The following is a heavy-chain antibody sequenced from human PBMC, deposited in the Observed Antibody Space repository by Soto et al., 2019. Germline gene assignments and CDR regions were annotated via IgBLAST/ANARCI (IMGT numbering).Heavy chain of an antibody. D-gene: IGHD4-17*01. CDR1: GYTFAAYY. J-gene: IGHJ4*02. Sequence: QVQLVQSGAEVKKPGASVKASCKTSGYTFAAYYIHWILQAPGQGLEWMGWINPTSGGTVYAQNFQDRVTMTRDTSISTAYMELRRLNSDDTAVYYCARDPDYGDYWGYFFDSWGQGTPVTVSS. CDR3: ARDPDYGDYWGYFFDS. CDR2: INPTSGGT. V-gene: IGHV1-2*02.